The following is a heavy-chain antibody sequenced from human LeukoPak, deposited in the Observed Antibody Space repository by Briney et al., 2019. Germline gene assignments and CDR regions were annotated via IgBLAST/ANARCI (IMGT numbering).Heavy chain of an antibody. CDR2: IYHSGST. CDR1: GGSFSGYY. D-gene: IGHD3-9*01. J-gene: IGHJ4*02. Sequence: SSETLSLTCAVYGGSFSGYYWSWIRQPPGKGLEYIGYIYHSGSTNYNPSLKSRVTISVDTSKNQFSLKLSSVTAADTAVYYCARGLPSYDILTGYSPMDYWGQGTLVTVSS. CDR3: ARGLPSYDILTGYSPMDY. V-gene: IGHV4-34*01.